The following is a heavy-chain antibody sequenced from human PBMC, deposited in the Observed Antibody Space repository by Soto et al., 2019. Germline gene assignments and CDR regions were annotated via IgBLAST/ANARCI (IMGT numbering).Heavy chain of an antibody. D-gene: IGHD2-15*01. J-gene: IGHJ4*02. Sequence: GSPRLSCAASWFTFSRLSMRLGRPASGKGLEWVSAISGSGGSTYYADSVKGRFTISRDNSKNTLYLQMNSLRAEDTAVYYCAKCVRYGGNTYFDYWGQGTLVTVSS. CDR1: WFTFSRLS. CDR2: ISGSGGST. V-gene: IGHV3-23*01. CDR3: AKCVRYGGNTYFDY.